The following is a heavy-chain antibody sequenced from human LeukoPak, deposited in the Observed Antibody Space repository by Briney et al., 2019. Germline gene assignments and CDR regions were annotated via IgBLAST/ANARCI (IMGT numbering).Heavy chain of an antibody. V-gene: IGHV1-18*01. CDR3: ARCLTKVRGVIEYNWFDP. CDR2: ISAYNGNT. D-gene: IGHD3-10*01. Sequence: RASVKVSCKASGYTFTSYGISWVRQAPGQGLGWMGWISAYNGNTNYAQKLQGRVTMTTDTSTSTAYVELRSLRSDDTAVYYCARCLTKVRGVIEYNWFDPWGQGTLVTVSS. J-gene: IGHJ5*02. CDR1: GYTFTSYG.